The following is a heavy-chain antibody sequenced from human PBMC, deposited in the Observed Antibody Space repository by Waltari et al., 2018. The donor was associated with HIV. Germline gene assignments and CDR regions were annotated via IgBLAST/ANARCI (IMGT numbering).Heavy chain of an antibody. CDR2: IDWDDDK. J-gene: IGHJ4*02. D-gene: IGHD4-17*01. CDR1: GFSLSTSGMC. CDR3: ARIRGYGDYREVYFDY. V-gene: IGHV2-70*15. Sequence: QVTLRESGPALVKPTQTLTLTCTFSGFSLSTSGMCVSWIRQPPGKALEWLARIDWDDDKYYSTSLKTRLTISKDTSKNQVVLTMTNMDPVDTATYYCARIRGYGDYREVYFDYWGQGTLVTVSS.